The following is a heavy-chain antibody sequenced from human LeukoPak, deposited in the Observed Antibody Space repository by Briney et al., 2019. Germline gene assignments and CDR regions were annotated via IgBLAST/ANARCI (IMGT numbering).Heavy chain of an antibody. V-gene: IGHV4-59*01. Sequence: SETLSLTCTVSGASTSSYYWSWIRQPPGKGLEWIGFIYYTGSTTYNPSLRSRVTMSVDTSKNQFSLNLNSVTAADTAVYYCARGGQYSNGWYNYFDYWGQGTLVTVSS. CDR3: ARGGQYSNGWYNYFDY. CDR1: GASTSSYY. J-gene: IGHJ4*02. CDR2: IYYTGST. D-gene: IGHD6-19*01.